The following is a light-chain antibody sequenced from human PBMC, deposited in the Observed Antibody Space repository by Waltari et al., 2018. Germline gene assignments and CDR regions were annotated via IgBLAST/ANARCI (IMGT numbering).Light chain of an antibody. J-gene: IGKJ1*01. Sequence: DIVMTQSPDSLAVSLGERATINCKSSQNVLYSTNNKHYLAWYQQKPGQPPKRLIYWASTPESGVPDRFSGSGSGTDFTLTISSLQAEDVAVYYCQQYYGTPPTFGQGTKVEIK. V-gene: IGKV4-1*01. CDR1: QNVLYSTNNKHY. CDR3: QQYYGTPPT. CDR2: WAS.